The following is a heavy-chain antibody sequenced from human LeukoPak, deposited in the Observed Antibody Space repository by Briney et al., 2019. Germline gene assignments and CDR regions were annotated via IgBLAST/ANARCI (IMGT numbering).Heavy chain of an antibody. D-gene: IGHD2-2*01. CDR1: GFTVSSNY. Sequence: GGSLRLSCAASGFTVSSNYMSWVRQAPGKGLEWVSVIYSGGSTYYADSVKGRFTISRDNSKNTLYLQMNSLRAEDTAVYYCARSQLGYCSSTSCYGSRSPFDYWGQGTLVTVSS. J-gene: IGHJ4*02. CDR3: ARSQLGYCSSTSCYGSRSPFDY. CDR2: IYSGGST. V-gene: IGHV3-66*01.